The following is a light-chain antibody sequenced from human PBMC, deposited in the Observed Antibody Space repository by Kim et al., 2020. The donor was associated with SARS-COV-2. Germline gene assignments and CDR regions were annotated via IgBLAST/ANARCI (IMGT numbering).Light chain of an antibody. V-gene: IGLV3-21*03. Sequence: PGKTARITSWENNIGSPSAHWDQRSPSQAPVLAVSGDSDRPSGIPERFSGSKSGNTGTLAISIVEAADEADYYCHVWDSSSVHRVLFGGGTQLTVL. J-gene: IGLJ2*01. CDR1: NIGSPS. CDR2: GDS. CDR3: HVWDSSSVHRVL.